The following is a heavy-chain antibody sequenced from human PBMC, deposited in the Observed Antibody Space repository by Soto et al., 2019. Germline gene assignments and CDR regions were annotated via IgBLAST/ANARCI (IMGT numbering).Heavy chain of an antibody. D-gene: IGHD1-26*01. CDR3: AHPAGVGDRYFDY. J-gene: IGHJ4*02. CDR1: GFSIASSGVG. Sequence: QIALRESGPALVKPTQTLTLTCTLSGFSIASSGVGVAWVRRYPGQGLEWLALIDWDDDDRYGPSLRNRLSIAKDTSKNQVVLPMADMAPSDTGTYYCAHPAGVGDRYFDYWGQGIMVTVSS. CDR2: IDWDDDD. V-gene: IGHV2-5*05.